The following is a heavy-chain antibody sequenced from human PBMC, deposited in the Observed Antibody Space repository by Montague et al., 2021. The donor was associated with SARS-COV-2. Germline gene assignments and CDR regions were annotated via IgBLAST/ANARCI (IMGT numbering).Heavy chain of an antibody. CDR1: GFTFNNYG. J-gene: IGHJ3*02. D-gene: IGHD3-10*01. Sequence: SLRLSCSASGFTFNNYGIHWVRQAPGKGLEWVAVISYEGSQKFFXDSVKGRFAISRDCAQRTVFLQMNSLRVDDTAVYHCAKASEVFWLGQFARDAFDIWGQGTTVVVSS. CDR2: ISYEGSQK. V-gene: IGHV3-30*18. CDR3: AKASEVFWLGQFARDAFDI.